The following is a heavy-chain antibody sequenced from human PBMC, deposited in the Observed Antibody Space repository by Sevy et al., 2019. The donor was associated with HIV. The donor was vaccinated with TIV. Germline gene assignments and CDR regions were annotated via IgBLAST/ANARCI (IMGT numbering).Heavy chain of an antibody. CDR1: GFTFSGYW. CDR3: AQEQLGRFDS. J-gene: IGHJ4*02. D-gene: IGHD1-26*01. Sequence: GGYLRLSCAASGFTFSGYWMNWVRQAPGKGLEWVANIKQDGSDKHYVDSVKGRFTISRDNAKNSLYLQMNSLRVEDTAVYYCAQEQLGRFDSWGQGTLVTVSS. CDR2: IKQDGSDK. V-gene: IGHV3-7*01.